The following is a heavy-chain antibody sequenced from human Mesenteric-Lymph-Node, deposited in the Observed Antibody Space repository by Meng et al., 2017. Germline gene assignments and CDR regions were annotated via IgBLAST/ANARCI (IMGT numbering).Heavy chain of an antibody. D-gene: IGHD1-26*01. CDR1: GFTFSSYA. V-gene: IGHV3-73*01. Sequence: GESLKISCTASGFTFSSYAMRWVRQAPGKGLEWVGRIRSKANSYATAYAASVKGRFTISRDDSKNTAYLQMNSLKTEDTAVYYCTRVIVGATIYAFDIWGQGTMVTVSS. CDR2: IRSKANSYAT. J-gene: IGHJ3*02. CDR3: TRVIVGATIYAFDI.